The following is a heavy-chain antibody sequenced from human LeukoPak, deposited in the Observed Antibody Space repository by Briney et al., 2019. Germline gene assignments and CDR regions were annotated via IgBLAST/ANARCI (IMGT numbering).Heavy chain of an antibody. CDR3: ARGGSGYDSYHYFDY. CDR2: IIPIFGTA. Sequence: SVKVSCKASGGTFSSYAISWVRQAPGQGLEWMGGIIPIFGTANYAQKFQGRVTITTDESTSTAYMELGSLRSEDTAVYYCARGGSGYDSYHYFDYWGQGTLVTVSS. D-gene: IGHD5-12*01. CDR1: GGTFSSYA. V-gene: IGHV1-69*05. J-gene: IGHJ4*02.